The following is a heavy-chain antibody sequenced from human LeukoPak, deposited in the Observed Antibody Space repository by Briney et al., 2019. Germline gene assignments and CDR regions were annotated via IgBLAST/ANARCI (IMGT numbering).Heavy chain of an antibody. V-gene: IGHV4-30-4*08. J-gene: IGHJ5*02. D-gene: IGHD6-13*01. CDR3: ARGAGLRNWFDP. Sequence: SQTLSLTCTVSGGSISSGDYYWSWIRQPPGKGLEWIGYIYYSGSTYYNPFLKSRVTISVDTSKNQFSLKLSSVTAADTAVYYCARGAGLRNWFDPWGQGTLVTVSS. CDR2: IYYSGST. CDR1: GGSISSGDYY.